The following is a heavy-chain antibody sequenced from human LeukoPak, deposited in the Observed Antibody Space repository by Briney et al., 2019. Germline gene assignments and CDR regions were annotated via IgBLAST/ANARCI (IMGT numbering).Heavy chain of an antibody. CDR2: VNPKNGAP. Sequence: GASVKVSCKPSGYTFTGFYLHWVRQAPGQGLQWMGWVNPKNGAPKYSQTFRGRVTMTRDTSIDTAYMELSSLTSDDTAIYYCARPTHRLTVTTAIDYWGQGTLVTVSS. D-gene: IGHD4-17*01. J-gene: IGHJ4*02. CDR3: ARPTHRLTVTTAIDY. V-gene: IGHV1-2*02. CDR1: GYTFTGFY.